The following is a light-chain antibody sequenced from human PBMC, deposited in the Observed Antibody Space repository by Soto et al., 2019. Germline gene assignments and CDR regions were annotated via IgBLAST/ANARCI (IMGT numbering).Light chain of an antibody. CDR2: DAS. CDR1: QSVGSY. V-gene: IGKV3-11*01. Sequence: EIVLTQSPGTLSLSPGERATLSCRASQSVGSYLAWYQRKPGQAPRLLIYDASNRATGIPARFSGSGSGTEFTLTISSLEPEDFAVYYSQQRTNWLFSFGPGTKVDLK. J-gene: IGKJ3*01. CDR3: QQRTNWLFS.